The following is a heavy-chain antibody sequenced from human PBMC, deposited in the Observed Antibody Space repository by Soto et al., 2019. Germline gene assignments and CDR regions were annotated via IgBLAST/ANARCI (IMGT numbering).Heavy chain of an antibody. J-gene: IGHJ6*02. CDR3: IQSRCGGDCLQSYASYYYGMDV. Sequence: SGPTLVNPTQTLTLTCTFSAFSLSTGGVGVGWIRQPPGKALEWLALIYWDDDKRYSPSLRSRLTITKDTSKNQVVPTMTNMDPVDTATYYCIQSRCGGDCLQSYASYYYGMDVWGQGT. CDR1: AFSLSTGGVG. V-gene: IGHV2-5*02. CDR2: IYWDDDK. D-gene: IGHD2-21*02.